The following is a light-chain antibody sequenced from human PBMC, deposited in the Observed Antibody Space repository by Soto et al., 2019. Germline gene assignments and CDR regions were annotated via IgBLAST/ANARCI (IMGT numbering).Light chain of an antibody. Sequence: EIVLTQSPATLSLSPGERATLSCRASQSVSSYLAWYQQKPGQAPRLLIYDASNWATGIPARFSGSGSGTDFTLTISSLEPEDFAVYYCQQRSNWPTTFGQGTKVEIK. V-gene: IGKV3-11*01. J-gene: IGKJ1*01. CDR1: QSVSSY. CDR2: DAS. CDR3: QQRSNWPTT.